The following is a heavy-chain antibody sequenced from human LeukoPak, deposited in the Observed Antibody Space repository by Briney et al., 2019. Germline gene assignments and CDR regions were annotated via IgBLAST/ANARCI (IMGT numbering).Heavy chain of an antibody. J-gene: IGHJ4*02. D-gene: IGHD3-10*01. Sequence: PSETLSLTCAVYGGSFSGYYWSWIRQPPGKGLEWIGEINHSGSTSYNPSLKSRVTISVDTSKNQFSLKLSSVTAADTAVYYCARQGRARIYYYGSGSYSYYFDYWGQGTLVTVSS. CDR1: GGSFSGYY. CDR2: INHSGST. CDR3: ARQGRARIYYYGSGSYSYYFDY. V-gene: IGHV4-34*01.